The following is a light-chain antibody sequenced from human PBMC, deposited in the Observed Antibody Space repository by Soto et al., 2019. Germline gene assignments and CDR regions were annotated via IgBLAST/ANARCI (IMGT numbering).Light chain of an antibody. CDR3: SSYTSSSTLHV. J-gene: IGLJ1*01. Sequence: QSALTQPASVSGSPGQSINISCTGTSSDVGGYNYVSWYQQHPGKAPKLMIYDVSNRPSGVSNRFSGSKSGNTASLTISGLQAEDEADYYCSSYTSSSTLHVFGTGTKLTVL. CDR2: DVS. CDR1: SSDVGGYNY. V-gene: IGLV2-14*01.